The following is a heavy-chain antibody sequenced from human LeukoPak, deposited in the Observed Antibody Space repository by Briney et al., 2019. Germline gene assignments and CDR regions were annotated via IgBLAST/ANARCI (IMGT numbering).Heavy chain of an antibody. CDR1: GFTFTSYW. CDR3: ARRLEVRGVIIPTPFDY. V-gene: IGHV3-21*01. J-gene: IGHJ4*02. Sequence: PGGSLRLSCAASGFTFTSYWMTWVRQAPGQGLEWVSSISSSSSYIYYADSVKGRFTISRDNAKNSLYLQMNSLRAEDTAVYYCARRLEVRGVIIPTPFDYWGQGTLVTVSS. D-gene: IGHD3-10*01. CDR2: ISSSSSYI.